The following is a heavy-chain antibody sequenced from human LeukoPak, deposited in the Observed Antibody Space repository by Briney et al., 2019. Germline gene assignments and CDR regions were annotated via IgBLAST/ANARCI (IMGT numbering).Heavy chain of an antibody. CDR3: ARDYCGGDCFPDY. D-gene: IGHD2-21*02. CDR1: GYTFTSYA. J-gene: IGHJ4*02. Sequence: ASVKVSCKTSGYTFTSYAMHWVRLAPGQRLEWMGWINAGNGNTKYSQKFQDRVTITRDTSASTAYMELSSLRSDDTAVYYCARDYCGGDCFPDYWGQGTLVTVSS. CDR2: INAGNGNT. V-gene: IGHV1-3*01.